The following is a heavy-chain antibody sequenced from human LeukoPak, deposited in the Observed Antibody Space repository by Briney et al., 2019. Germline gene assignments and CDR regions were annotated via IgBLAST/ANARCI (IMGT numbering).Heavy chain of an antibody. V-gene: IGHV3-23*01. CDR2: ITGSGGIT. CDR3: ASRPPSETYFAVFDY. J-gene: IGHJ4*02. D-gene: IGHD2/OR15-2a*01. CDR1: GVTFSSHA. Sequence: GGSLRLSCAASGVTFSSHAMTWVRQAPGKGLEWVSGITGSGGITYYAESVKGRFTISRDNSKNMAYLQMNSLRADDTAVYYCASRPPSETYFAVFDYWGQGTLVTVSS.